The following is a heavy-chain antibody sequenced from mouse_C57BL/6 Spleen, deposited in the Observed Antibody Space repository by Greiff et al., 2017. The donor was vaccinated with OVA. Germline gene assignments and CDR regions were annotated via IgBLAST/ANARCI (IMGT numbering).Heavy chain of an antibody. D-gene: IGHD4-1*02. J-gene: IGHJ2*01. CDR3: ARDVNYYFDY. CDR2: ISDGGSYT. Sequence: DVMLVESGGGLVKPGGSLKLSCAASGFTFSSYAMSWVRQTPEKRLEWVATISDGGSYTYYPDNVKGRFTISRDNAKNNLYLQMSHLKSEDTAMYYCARDVNYYFDYWGKGTTLTVSS. V-gene: IGHV5-4*01. CDR1: GFTFSSYA.